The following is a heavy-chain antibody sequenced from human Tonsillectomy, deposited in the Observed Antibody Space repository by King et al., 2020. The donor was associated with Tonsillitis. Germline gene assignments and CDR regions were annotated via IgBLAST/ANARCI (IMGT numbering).Heavy chain of an antibody. V-gene: IGHV3-23*04. J-gene: IGHJ4*02. CDR2: ISGSGGRT. CDR3: AKQSFANSGWYADYFDY. CDR1: GFNFSSYA. Sequence: VQLVESGGGLVQPGGSLRLSCAASGFNFSSYAMSWVRQAPGKGLEWVTGISGSGGRTYYADSVKGRFTISRDSSKNTLYLEMNSLRAEDTAVYYCAKQSFANSGWYADYFDYWGQGTLVTVSS. D-gene: IGHD6-19*01.